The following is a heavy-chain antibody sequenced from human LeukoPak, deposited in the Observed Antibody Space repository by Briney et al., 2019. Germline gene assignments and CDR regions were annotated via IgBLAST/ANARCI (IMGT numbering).Heavy chain of an antibody. CDR3: AILGHCNGGSCPNDAFDI. D-gene: IGHD2-15*01. CDR2: IYDSGST. CDR1: GYSISNGYY. Sequence: SETLSLTCAVSGYSISNGYYWGWIRQPPGKGLEWIASIYDSGSTYYNPSLKSRVTISVDTSKSQFSLRLNSVTAADTAVYFCAILGHCNGGSCPNDAFDIWGQGTRVTVSS. V-gene: IGHV4-38-2*01. J-gene: IGHJ3*02.